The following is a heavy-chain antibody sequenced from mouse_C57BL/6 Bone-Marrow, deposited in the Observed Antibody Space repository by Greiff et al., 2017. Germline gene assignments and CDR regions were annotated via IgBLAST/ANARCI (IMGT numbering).Heavy chain of an antibody. J-gene: IGHJ4*01. CDR2: FYPGSGSI. CDR1: GYTFTEYT. CDR3: ARPYDYDSSYRPLYAMDY. Sequence: VQLQQPGAELVKPGASVKLSCKASGYTFTEYTIHWVKQRSGQGLEWIGWFYPGSGSIKYNEKFKDKATLTVDKSSSTAYMQLSSLTSEESAVYYCARPYDYDSSYRPLYAMDYWGQGTSVTVSS. V-gene: IGHV1-62-2*01. D-gene: IGHD1-1*01.